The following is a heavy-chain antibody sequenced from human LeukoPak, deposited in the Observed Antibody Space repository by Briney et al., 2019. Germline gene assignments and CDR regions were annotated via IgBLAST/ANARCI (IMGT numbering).Heavy chain of an antibody. J-gene: IGHJ4*02. V-gene: IGHV3-53*01. Sequence: QAAGSLRLSCAASGFTVSSNYRSWVRQAPGKGLDWVSVIYSGGSTYYEDSVKGRVTISGHKSKNTLDLKMNTLRAEDTAGYYCARAQYSSGLYYFDYWRQGTLVTVSS. CDR1: GFTVSSNY. D-gene: IGHD6-19*01. CDR3: ARAQYSSGLYYFDY. CDR2: IYSGGST.